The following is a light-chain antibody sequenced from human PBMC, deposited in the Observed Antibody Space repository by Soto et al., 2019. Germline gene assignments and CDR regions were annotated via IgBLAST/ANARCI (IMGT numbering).Light chain of an antibody. Sequence: EIVMTQSPATLSLSPGERVTLSCRASQSISNTYLSWYQQKAGQAPRLLIYGASTRATGVPARFSGSGSGTDFTLTISGLQPEDFAGYYCHQDYTLPLTFGGGTKVEIK. J-gene: IGKJ4*01. CDR2: GAS. CDR3: HQDYTLPLT. V-gene: IGKV3D-7*01. CDR1: QSISNTY.